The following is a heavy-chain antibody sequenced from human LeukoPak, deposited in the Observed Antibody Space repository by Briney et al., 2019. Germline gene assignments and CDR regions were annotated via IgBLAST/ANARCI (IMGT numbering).Heavy chain of an antibody. D-gene: IGHD2-8*01. V-gene: IGHV3-23*01. CDR3: ARHFVGYCTNCVCYTAPYYYYYMDV. Sequence: PGGSLRHSCADSGFTLSSYAMSWVRQAPGKGLEWVSAISGSGGSTYYADSVKGRFTISRDNSKNTLYLQMNRLRAEDTAVYYIARHFVGYCTNCVCYTAPYYYYYMDVWSKGSTVTVSS. CDR2: ISGSGGST. J-gene: IGHJ6*03. CDR1: GFTLSSYA.